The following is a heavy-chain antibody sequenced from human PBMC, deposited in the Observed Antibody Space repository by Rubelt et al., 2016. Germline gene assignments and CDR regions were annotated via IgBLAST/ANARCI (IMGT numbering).Heavy chain of an antibody. J-gene: IGHJ5*02. Sequence: VQLVESGGGLVQPGGSLRLSCAASGFTFNSYGMSWVRQAPGKGLEWVSSISGTGGSTYYAAPVKGRFTTSRDNSKNTHYRQMNSLRPDDTAVYDWAREGSSPTWVDPWGQGTQVTVSS. V-gene: IGHV3-23*04. CDR2: ISGTGGST. CDR3: AREGSSPTWVDP. D-gene: IGHD3-10*01. CDR1: GFTFNSYG.